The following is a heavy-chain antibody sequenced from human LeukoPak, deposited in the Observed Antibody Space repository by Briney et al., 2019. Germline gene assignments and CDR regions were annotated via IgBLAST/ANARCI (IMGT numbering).Heavy chain of an antibody. CDR1: GFTFSSYS. Sequence: PGGSLRLSCAASGFTFSSYSMNWVRQAPGKGLEWVSSISSSSSYIYYADSVKGRFTISRDNSKNTLYLQMNSLRAEDTAVYYCASLKYQLLYYWGQGTLVTVSS. CDR3: ASLKYQLLYY. D-gene: IGHD2-2*01. CDR2: ISSSSSYI. J-gene: IGHJ4*02. V-gene: IGHV3-21*04.